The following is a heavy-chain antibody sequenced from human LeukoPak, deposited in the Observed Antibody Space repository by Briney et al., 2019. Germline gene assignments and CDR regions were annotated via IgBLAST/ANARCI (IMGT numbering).Heavy chain of an antibody. Sequence: ASVKVSCKASGYTFTSYGISWVRQAPGQGLEWMGWISAYNGNTNYAQKLQGRVTMTRNTSISTAYMELSSLRSEDTAVYYCVINHPAGYWGQGTLVTVSS. V-gene: IGHV1-18*01. D-gene: IGHD1-14*01. CDR2: ISAYNGNT. CDR1: GYTFTSYG. J-gene: IGHJ4*02. CDR3: VINHPAGY.